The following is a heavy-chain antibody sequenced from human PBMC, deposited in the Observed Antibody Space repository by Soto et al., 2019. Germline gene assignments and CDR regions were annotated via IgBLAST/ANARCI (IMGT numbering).Heavy chain of an antibody. CDR3: ARDLRRDIVLMVHLD. V-gene: IGHV3-74*01. CDR2: INSDGSST. J-gene: IGHJ4*02. CDR1: GFTFSSYW. D-gene: IGHD2-8*01. Sequence: EVQLVESGGGLVQPGGSLRLSCAASGFTFSSYWMHWVRQAPGKGLVWVSRINSDGSSTSYADSVKGRFTISRDNAKNTLYLQMNSLRAEDTAVYYCARDLRRDIVLMVHLDWGQGTLVTVSS.